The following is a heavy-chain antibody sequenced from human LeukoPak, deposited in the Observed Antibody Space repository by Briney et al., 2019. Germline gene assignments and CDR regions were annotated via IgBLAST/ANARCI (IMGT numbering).Heavy chain of an antibody. J-gene: IGHJ4*02. D-gene: IGHD3-22*01. CDR3: ARVSYFYDSSGYYHFDY. V-gene: IGHV3-21*01. Sequence: GGSLRLSCAASGFTFSSYNMNWVRQAPGKGLEWVSSISSSSDYMYYADSVKGRFTISRDNAKNSLYLQMDSLRAEDTAVYYCARVSYFYDSSGYYHFDYWGQGTLVTVSS. CDR2: ISSSSDYM. CDR1: GFTFSSYN.